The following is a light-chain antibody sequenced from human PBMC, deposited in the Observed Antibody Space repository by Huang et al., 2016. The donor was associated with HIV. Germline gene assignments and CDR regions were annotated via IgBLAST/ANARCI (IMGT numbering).Light chain of an antibody. V-gene: IGKV3-15*01. CDR1: QSINSN. J-gene: IGKJ1*01. Sequence: EIVMTQSPATLSLSPGERATVSCRPSQSINSNLAWFQHKPGQAPRLLIYGATNRATGVPARVSGSGSGTEFTLTISRLQSDDFVVYYCQQYEDWPRTFGQGTKVEIK. CDR3: QQYEDWPRT. CDR2: GAT.